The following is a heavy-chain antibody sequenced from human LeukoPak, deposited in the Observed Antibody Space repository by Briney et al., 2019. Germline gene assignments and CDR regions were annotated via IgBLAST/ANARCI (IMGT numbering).Heavy chain of an antibody. V-gene: IGHV4-4*07. J-gene: IGHJ4*02. Sequence: SEALSLTCTVSGGSISSYYWSWIRQPAGKGLEWIGRIYTSGSTNYNPSLKSRVTMSVDTSKNQFSLKLSSVTAADTAVYYCAREHIVVSYFDYWGQGTLVTVSS. D-gene: IGHD2-21*01. CDR2: IYTSGST. CDR3: AREHIVVSYFDY. CDR1: GGSISSYY.